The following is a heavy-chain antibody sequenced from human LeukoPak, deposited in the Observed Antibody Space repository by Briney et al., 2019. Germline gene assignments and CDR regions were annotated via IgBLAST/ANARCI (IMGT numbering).Heavy chain of an antibody. CDR1: GGSFSGYY. J-gene: IGHJ5*02. Sequence: SETLSLTCAVYGGSFSGYYGSWIRQPPGKGLEWIGEINHSGSTNYNPSLKSRVTISVDTSKNQFSLKLSSVTAADTAVYYCARGPKAVAVSWGQGTLVTVSS. CDR3: ARGPKAVAVS. CDR2: INHSGST. D-gene: IGHD6-19*01. V-gene: IGHV4-34*01.